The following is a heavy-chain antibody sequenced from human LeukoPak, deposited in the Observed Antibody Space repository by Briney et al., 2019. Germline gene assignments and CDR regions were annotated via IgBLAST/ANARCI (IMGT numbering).Heavy chain of an antibody. Sequence: GASVKVSCKASGGTFSSYAISWVRQAPGQGLEWVGWINADSGGTNYAQKFQGWVTMTKDTSISTVYMELSRLKSDDTAVYYCARSDYGDYDSEFEYWGQGTLVTVSS. V-gene: IGHV1-2*04. D-gene: IGHD4-17*01. CDR3: ARSDYGDYDSEFEY. J-gene: IGHJ4*02. CDR2: INADSGGT. CDR1: GGTFSSYA.